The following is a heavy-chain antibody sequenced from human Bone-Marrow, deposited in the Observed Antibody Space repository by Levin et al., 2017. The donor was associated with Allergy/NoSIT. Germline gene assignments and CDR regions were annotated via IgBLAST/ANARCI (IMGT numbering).Heavy chain of an antibody. J-gene: IGHJ5*02. Sequence: GGSLRLSCAASGFTFSSYAMHWVRQAPGKGLEWVAVISYDGSNKYYADSVKGRFTISRDNSKNTLYLQMNSLRAEDTAVYYCARDQVAAAGTPFDPWGQGTLVTVSS. D-gene: IGHD6-13*01. CDR3: ARDQVAAAGTPFDP. CDR1: GFTFSSYA. CDR2: ISYDGSNK. V-gene: IGHV3-30-3*01.